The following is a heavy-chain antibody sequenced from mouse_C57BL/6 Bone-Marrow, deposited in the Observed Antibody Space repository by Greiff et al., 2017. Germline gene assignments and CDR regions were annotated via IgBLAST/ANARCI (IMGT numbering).Heavy chain of an antibody. CDR2: ISPGGGAT. V-gene: IGHV1-82*01. CDR1: GYAFSSSW. D-gene: IGHD2-14*01. Sequence: QVQLQQSGPELVKPGASVKISCKASGYAFSSSWMNWVKQRPGQGLEWIGRISPGGGATNYNGKFKGKATLTADKSSSTAYMQLSSLTSEDSAVYFCGRERRVLWYFDVWGTGTTVTVSS. J-gene: IGHJ1*03. CDR3: GRERRVLWYFDV.